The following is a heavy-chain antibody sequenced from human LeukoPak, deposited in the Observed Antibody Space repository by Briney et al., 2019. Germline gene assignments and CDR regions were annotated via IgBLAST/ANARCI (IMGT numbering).Heavy chain of an antibody. CDR1: GGSISSSIYY. CDR3: ARVRDGYNRNWAY. Sequence: SETLSLTCTVSGGSISSSIYYWGWFRQPPGTGLEWIGSSYYNGATYYNSSLKSRVTISVDTSKNHLSLKLSSVTAADTAVYYCARVRDGYNRNWAYWGQGTLVTVSS. J-gene: IGHJ4*02. D-gene: IGHD5-24*01. V-gene: IGHV4-39*02. CDR2: SYYNGAT.